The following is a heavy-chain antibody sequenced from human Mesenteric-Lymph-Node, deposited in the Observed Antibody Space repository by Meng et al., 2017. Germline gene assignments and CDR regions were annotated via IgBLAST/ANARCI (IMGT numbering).Heavy chain of an antibody. D-gene: IGHD6-13*01. Sequence: SETLSLTCTVSGGSISSSSYYWGWIRQPPGKGLEWIGSIYYSGSTYYNPSLKSRVTISVDTSKNQFSLKLSSVTAADTAVYYCARGKPGSSSSWYDYWGQGMLVTVSS. CDR2: IYYSGST. J-gene: IGHJ4*02. CDR3: ARGKPGSSSSWYDY. V-gene: IGHV4-39*07. CDR1: GGSISSSSYY.